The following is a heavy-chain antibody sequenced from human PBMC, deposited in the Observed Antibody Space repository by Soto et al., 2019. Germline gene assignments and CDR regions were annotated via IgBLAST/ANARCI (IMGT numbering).Heavy chain of an antibody. CDR3: ASIVVPAAPFDY. D-gene: IGHD2-2*01. CDR1: GDSISSGGYY. V-gene: IGHV4-31*03. J-gene: IGHJ4*02. Sequence: SETLSLTCTVSGDSISSGGYYWSWIRQHPGKGLEWIGYIYYSGSTYYNPSLKSRVTISVDTSKNQFSLKLSSVTAADTAVYYCASIVVPAAPFDYWGQGTLVTVSS. CDR2: IYYSGST.